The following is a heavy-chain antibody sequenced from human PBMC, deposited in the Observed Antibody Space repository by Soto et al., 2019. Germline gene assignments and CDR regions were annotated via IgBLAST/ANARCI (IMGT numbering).Heavy chain of an antibody. CDR3: AKDTRAKGVIVVVPAASL. CDR1: GFTFDDYA. Sequence: SLRLSCAASGFTFDDYAMHWVRQAPGKGLEWVSGISWNSGSIGYADSVKGRFTISRDNAKNSLYLQMNSLRAEDTALYYCAKDTRAKGVIVVVPAASLWGQGTLVTVSS. V-gene: IGHV3-9*01. J-gene: IGHJ4*02. CDR2: ISWNSGSI. D-gene: IGHD2-2*01.